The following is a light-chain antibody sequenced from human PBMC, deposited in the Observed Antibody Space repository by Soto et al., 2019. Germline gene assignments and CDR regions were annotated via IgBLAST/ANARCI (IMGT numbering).Light chain of an antibody. Sequence: EIVMTQSPGTLSLSPGETATLSCRASQSVSSNYVAWFHQKPGQAPRLLIYGASSRATGVPDRFSASGSGTDFTLTISRLEPEDFAVYYCQQSGDSQWTFGQGTKVDIK. J-gene: IGKJ1*01. CDR2: GAS. CDR1: QSVSSNY. CDR3: QQSGDSQWT. V-gene: IGKV3-20*01.